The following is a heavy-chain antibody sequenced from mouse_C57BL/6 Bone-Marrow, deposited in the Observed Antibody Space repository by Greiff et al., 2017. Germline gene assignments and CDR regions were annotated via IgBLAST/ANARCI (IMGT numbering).Heavy chain of an antibody. J-gene: IGHJ2*01. V-gene: IGHV1-76*01. Sequence: QVQLKEPGAELVRPGASVKLSCKASGYTFTDYYINWVKQRPGQGLEWIARIYPGSGNTYYNEKFKGKATLTAEQSSSTAYMQLSSLTSEDSAVYFCARGDYYGLFDYWGQGTTLTVSS. CDR3: ARGDYYGLFDY. CDR2: IYPGSGNT. D-gene: IGHD1-2*01. CDR1: GYTFTDYY.